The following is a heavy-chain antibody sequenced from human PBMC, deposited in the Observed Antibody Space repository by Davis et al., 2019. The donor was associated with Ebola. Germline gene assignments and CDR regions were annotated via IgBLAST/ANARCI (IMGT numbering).Heavy chain of an antibody. J-gene: IGHJ4*02. CDR3: ATYLHPVATIDWQPDY. D-gene: IGHD5-12*01. CDR1: GFTFSSYA. V-gene: IGHV3-23*01. CDR2: ISGSGGST. Sequence: PGGSLRLSCAASGFTFSSYAMGWVRQAPGKGLEWVSAISGSGGSTYYADSVKGRFTISRDNSKNTLYLQMNSLRAEDTAVYYCATYLHPVATIDWQPDYWGQGTLVTVSS.